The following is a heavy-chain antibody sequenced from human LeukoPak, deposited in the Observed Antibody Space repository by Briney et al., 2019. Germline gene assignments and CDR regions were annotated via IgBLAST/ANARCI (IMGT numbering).Heavy chain of an antibody. CDR3: ARFHGVYCSGTSGYPVWFDP. J-gene: IGHJ5*02. V-gene: IGHV4-59*01. CDR1: GGSISGYY. D-gene: IGHD2-2*01. CDR2: IYYSGST. Sequence: SETLSLTCTVSGGSISGYYWSWIRQPPGKGLEWIGYIYYSGSTNYNPSLTSRVTISLDTSKNQFSLKLSSVTAADTAVYYCARFHGVYCSGTSGYPVWFDPGGREPWSPSPQ.